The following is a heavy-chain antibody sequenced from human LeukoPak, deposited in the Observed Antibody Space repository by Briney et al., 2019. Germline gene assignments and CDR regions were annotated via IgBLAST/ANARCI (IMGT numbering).Heavy chain of an antibody. V-gene: IGHV7-4-1*02. J-gene: IGHJ4*02. CDR3: AREGYTPGIAAAGTLGNFDY. CDR2: INTNTGNP. Sequence: ASVKVSCKASGYTFTSYAMNWVRQAPGQGLEWMGWINTNTGNPTYAQGFTGRFVFSLDTSVSTAYLQISSLKAEDTAVYYCAREGYTPGIAAAGTLGNFDYWGQGTLVTVSS. D-gene: IGHD6-13*01. CDR1: GYTFTSYA.